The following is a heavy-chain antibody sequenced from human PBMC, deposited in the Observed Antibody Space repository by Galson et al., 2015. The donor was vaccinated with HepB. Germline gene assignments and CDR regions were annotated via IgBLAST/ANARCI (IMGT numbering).Heavy chain of an antibody. J-gene: IGHJ4*02. V-gene: IGHV3-23*01. CDR3: AKDSVSGTYVPTYSDS. CDR1: GFNFRSHV. Sequence: SLRLSCAASGFNFRSHVMTWVRQAPGQGLEWVSSLSGSGAITYYADSVTGRFTIPRDNSQNRIFLHMNRLRAEDTALYYCAKDSVSGTYVPTYSDSWGQGTLVTVSS. CDR2: LSGSGAIT. D-gene: IGHD1-26*01.